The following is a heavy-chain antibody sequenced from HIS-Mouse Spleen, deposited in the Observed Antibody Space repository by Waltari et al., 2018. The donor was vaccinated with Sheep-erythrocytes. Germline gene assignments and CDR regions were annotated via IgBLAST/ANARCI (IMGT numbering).Heavy chain of an antibody. V-gene: IGHV3-21*01. D-gene: IGHD1-26*01. CDR3: ARVASGATFDY. J-gene: IGHJ4*02. Sequence: FTFSSYSMKWVRQAPGKGLEWVSSISSSSRYIYYADSVKGRFTISRDNAKNSLYLQMNSLRAEDTAVYYCARVASGATFDYWGQGTLVTVSS. CDR2: ISSSSRYI. CDR1: FTFSSYS.